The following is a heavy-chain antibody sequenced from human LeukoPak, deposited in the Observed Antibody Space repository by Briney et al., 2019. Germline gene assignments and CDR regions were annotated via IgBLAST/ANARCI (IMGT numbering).Heavy chain of an antibody. Sequence: PGGSLRLSCTASGFTFGDYAMSWVRQAPGKGLEWVSSINSDSIWIYYAGSVRGRFTISRDNTKNSLYLQMNSLRVEDTAVYYCARDAGGRTQREGWFDPWGQGTLVTVSS. D-gene: IGHD1-26*01. CDR2: INSDSIWI. J-gene: IGHJ5*02. CDR1: GFTFGDYA. V-gene: IGHV3-21*01. CDR3: ARDAGGRTQREGWFDP.